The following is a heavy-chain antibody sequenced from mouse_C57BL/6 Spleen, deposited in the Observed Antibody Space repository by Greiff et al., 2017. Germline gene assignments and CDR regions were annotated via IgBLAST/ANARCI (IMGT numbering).Heavy chain of an antibody. V-gene: IGHV1-19*01. J-gene: IGHJ2*01. CDR1: GYTFTDSY. CDR3: ARDKHFDY. CDR2: INPYNGGT. Sequence: VQLQQSGPVLVKPGASVKMSCKASGYTFTDSYMNWVKQSHGKSLEWIGVINPYNGGTSYNQKFKGKATLTVDKSSSTAYMELNSLTSEDSAVYYCARDKHFDYWGQGTTLTVAS.